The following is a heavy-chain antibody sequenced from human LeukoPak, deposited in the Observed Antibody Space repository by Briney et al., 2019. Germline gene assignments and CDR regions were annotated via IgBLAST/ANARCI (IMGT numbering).Heavy chain of an antibody. D-gene: IGHD1-26*01. CDR3: ARQKWELLWDFDY. Sequence: SETLSLTCTVSGYSISSGYYWGWIRQPPGKGLERIGSIYHSGSTYYNPSLKSRVTISVDTSKNQFSLKLSSVTAADTAVYYCARQKWELLWDFDYWGQGTLVTVSS. V-gene: IGHV4-38-2*02. CDR1: GYSISSGYY. J-gene: IGHJ4*02. CDR2: IYHSGST.